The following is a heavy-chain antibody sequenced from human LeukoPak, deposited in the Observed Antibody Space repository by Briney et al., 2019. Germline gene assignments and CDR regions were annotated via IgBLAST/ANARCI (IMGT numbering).Heavy chain of an antibody. CDR2: IHTSGST. CDR3: ARSWIRDWYYFDY. J-gene: IGHJ4*02. D-gene: IGHD5-18*01. Sequence: PSETLSPTCTVSGGSISTYYWSWIRQPAGKGLEWMGHIHTSGSTNYNPSLKSRVTMSVDTSKNQFSLKLSSVTAADTAVYYCARSWIRDWYYFDYWGQGTLVTVSS. CDR1: GGSISTYY. V-gene: IGHV4-4*07.